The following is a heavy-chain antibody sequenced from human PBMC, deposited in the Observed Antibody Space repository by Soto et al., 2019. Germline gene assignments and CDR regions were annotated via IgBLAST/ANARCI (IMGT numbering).Heavy chain of an antibody. D-gene: IGHD1-26*01. CDR2: IIPIFGTA. CDR3: ATSPSGSYPYYFDY. Sequence: QVQLGQSGAEVKKPGSSVKVSCKASGGTFSSYAISWVRQAPGQGLEWMGGIIPIFGTANYAQKFQGRVSITADESTSIAYMELSSLRSEDTAVYYCATSPSGSYPYYFDYWGQGTLVTVSS. CDR1: GGTFSSYA. V-gene: IGHV1-69*01. J-gene: IGHJ4*02.